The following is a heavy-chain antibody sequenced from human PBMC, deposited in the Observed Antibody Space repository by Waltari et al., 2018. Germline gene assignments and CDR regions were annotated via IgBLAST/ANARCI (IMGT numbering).Heavy chain of an antibody. CDR3: AKGPRRVAGTFADYYYMDV. J-gene: IGHJ6*03. CDR1: GFTFSSYG. V-gene: IGHV3-33*08. Sequence: QVQLVESGGGVVQPGRSLRLSCAASGFTFSSYGMHWVRQAPGKGLEWVAVIWYDGSNKYYADSVKGRFTISRDNSKNTLYLQMNSLRAEDTAMYYCAKGPRRVAGTFADYYYMDVWGKGTTVTVSS. CDR2: IWYDGSNK. D-gene: IGHD6-19*01.